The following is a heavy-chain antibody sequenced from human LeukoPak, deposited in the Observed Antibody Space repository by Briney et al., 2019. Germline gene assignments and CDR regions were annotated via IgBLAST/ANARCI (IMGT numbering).Heavy chain of an antibody. V-gene: IGHV3-30*02. J-gene: IGHJ4*02. D-gene: IGHD7-27*01. CDR3: ATDRNWGFSY. CDR2: IPSDGSNK. CDR1: GFTFSTYG. Sequence: GGSLRLSCAASGFTFSTYGMHWVRQAPGKGLQWVAFIPSDGSNKYYAGSVKGRFTISRDNSKTTLYLQMSSLRPEDTAVYYCATDRNWGFSYWGQGTLVTVSS.